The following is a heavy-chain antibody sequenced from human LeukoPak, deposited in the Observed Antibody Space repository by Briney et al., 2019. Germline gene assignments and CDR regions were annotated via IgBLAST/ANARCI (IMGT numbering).Heavy chain of an antibody. CDR3: ARDVFGRFGELLSVYYYGMDV. J-gene: IGHJ6*02. D-gene: IGHD3-10*01. V-gene: IGHV3-66*01. Sequence: PGGSLRLSSAASGFTVSSNYMSWVRQAPGKGLEWVSVIYSGGSTYYADSVKGRFTISRDNSKNTLYLQMNSLRAEDTAVYYCARDVFGRFGELLSVYYYGMDVWGQGTTVTVSS. CDR1: GFTVSSNY. CDR2: IYSGGST.